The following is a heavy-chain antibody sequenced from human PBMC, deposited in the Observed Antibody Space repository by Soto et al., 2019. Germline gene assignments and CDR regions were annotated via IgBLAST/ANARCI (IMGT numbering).Heavy chain of an antibody. V-gene: IGHV3-11*01. CDR2: ISSSGSII. CDR3: ARDLGYYESSGYFDF. Sequence: GGSLRLSCAASGFTFSDYYMSWIRQAPGKGLEWVSYISSSGSIIYYADSVKGRLTISRDNAKNSLYLQMNSLRAEDTAVYYCARDLGYYESSGYFDFWGQGTLVTVAS. J-gene: IGHJ4*02. D-gene: IGHD3-22*01. CDR1: GFTFSDYY.